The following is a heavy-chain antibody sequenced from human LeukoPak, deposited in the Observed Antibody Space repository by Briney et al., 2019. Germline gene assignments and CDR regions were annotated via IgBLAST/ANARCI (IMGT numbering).Heavy chain of an antibody. CDR2: ISYDGSNK. CDR1: GFTFSSYA. Sequence: GRSLRLSCAASGFTFSSYAMHWVRQAPGKGLEWVAVISYDGSNKYYADSVKGRFTISRDNSKNTLYLQMNSLRAEDTAVYYCVRRGNRWGDYWGQGTLVTVSS. V-gene: IGHV3-30-3*01. D-gene: IGHD3-16*01. CDR3: VRRGNRWGDY. J-gene: IGHJ4*02.